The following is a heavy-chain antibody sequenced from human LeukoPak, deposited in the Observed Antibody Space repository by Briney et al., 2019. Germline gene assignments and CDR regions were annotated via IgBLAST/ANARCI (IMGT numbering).Heavy chain of an antibody. CDR3: ARRSGYYTYYFDY. J-gene: IGHJ4*02. Sequence: PGGSLRLSCAASGFTFSSYAMHWVRQAPGKGLEYVSAISSNGGSTYYANSVKGRFTISRDNSKNTLYLQMGSLRAEDMAVYYCARRSGYYTYYFDYWGQGTLVTVSS. CDR2: ISSNGGST. D-gene: IGHD3-3*01. CDR1: GFTFSSYA. V-gene: IGHV3-64*01.